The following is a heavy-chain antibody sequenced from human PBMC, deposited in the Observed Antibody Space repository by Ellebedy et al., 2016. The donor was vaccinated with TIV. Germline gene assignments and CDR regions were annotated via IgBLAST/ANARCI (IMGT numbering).Heavy chain of an antibody. Sequence: SETLSLTXTVSGGSLSGFHWSWIRQTPGKGLEWIGYISYSGVTSYNPSLKSRVIISVDTSKNQFSLNLSSVTAADTAVYYCARVLAYDILTDYYKNYWGQGTLVTVSS. CDR3: ARVLAYDILTDYYKNY. V-gene: IGHV4-59*01. D-gene: IGHD3-9*01. J-gene: IGHJ4*02. CDR2: ISYSGVT. CDR1: GGSLSGFH.